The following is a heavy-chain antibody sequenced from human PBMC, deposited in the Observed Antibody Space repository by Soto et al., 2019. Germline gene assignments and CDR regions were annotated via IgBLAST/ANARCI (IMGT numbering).Heavy chain of an antibody. CDR1: GFTFSSYW. V-gene: IGHV3-7*01. Sequence: PGGSLRLSCAASGFTFSSYWMVWFRQAPGKGLEWVANIKPDGSEKYYVDSVKGRFTISRDNARKSLYLQMNSLRAEDTAVYYCLGDGHQGGDFDFRGQGTLVSVSS. CDR3: LGDGHQGGDFDF. CDR2: IKPDGSEK. J-gene: IGHJ4*02. D-gene: IGHD1-26*01.